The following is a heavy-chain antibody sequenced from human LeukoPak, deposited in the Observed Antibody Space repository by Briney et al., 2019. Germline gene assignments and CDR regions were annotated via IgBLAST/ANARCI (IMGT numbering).Heavy chain of an antibody. D-gene: IGHD3-9*01. V-gene: IGHV3-11*01. CDR3: ASGVLRYFDWLLHPFDY. CDR2: ISSSGSTI. Sequence: GGSLRLSCAASGFTFSDYYMSWVRQAPGKGLEWVSYISSSGSTIYYADSVKGRFTISRDNAKNSLYLQMNSLRAEDTAVYYCASGVLRYFDWLLHPFDYWGQGTLVTVSS. J-gene: IGHJ4*02. CDR1: GFTFSDYY.